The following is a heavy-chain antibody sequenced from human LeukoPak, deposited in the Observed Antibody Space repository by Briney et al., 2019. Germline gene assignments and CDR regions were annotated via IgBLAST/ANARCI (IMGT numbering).Heavy chain of an antibody. CDR1: GFTVITND. D-gene: IGHD1-14*01. CDR2: LYSDGNT. V-gene: IGHV3-53*01. Sequence: GSLRLSCAASGFTVITNDMTWVRQAPGKGLEWVSVLYSDGNTKYADSVQGRFIISRDNSKNTLYLEMNSLSPDDTAVYYCARGVEPLAANTLAYWGQGTLVTVSS. CDR3: ARGVEPLAANTLAY. J-gene: IGHJ4*02.